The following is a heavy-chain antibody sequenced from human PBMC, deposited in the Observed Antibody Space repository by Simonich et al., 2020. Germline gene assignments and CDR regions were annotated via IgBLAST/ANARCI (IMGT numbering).Heavy chain of an antibody. CDR1: GFTFSSYA. Sequence: QVQLVESGGGVVQPGRSLRLSCAASGFTFSSYAMHWVRQAPGMGLEWVAVISYDGSNKYYADSVKGRFTISRDNSKNTLYLQMNSLRAEDTAVYYCARDRNWGWFDPWGQGTLVTVSS. J-gene: IGHJ5*02. CDR2: ISYDGSNK. CDR3: ARDRNWGWFDP. V-gene: IGHV3-30*07. D-gene: IGHD7-27*01.